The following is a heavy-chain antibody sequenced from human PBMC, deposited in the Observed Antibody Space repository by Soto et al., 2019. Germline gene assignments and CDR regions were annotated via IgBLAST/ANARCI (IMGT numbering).Heavy chain of an antibody. Sequence: EVQLMESGGGLVQPGGSLRLSCASSGFTLSMSAVNWVRQAPGKGLEWVSYISDSGDRTYYADSVKGRFTISRDRSKNTVSLQMDSLRAEGTAVYYCAKDRGIIVKAGDAFDFWGQGTKVTVSS. CDR1: GFTLSMSA. V-gene: IGHV3-23*01. J-gene: IGHJ3*01. D-gene: IGHD3-16*02. CDR2: ISDSGDRT. CDR3: AKDRGIIVKAGDAFDF.